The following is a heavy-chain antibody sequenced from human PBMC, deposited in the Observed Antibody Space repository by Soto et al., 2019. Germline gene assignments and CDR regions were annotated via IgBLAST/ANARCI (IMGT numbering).Heavy chain of an antibody. CDR2: IIPVFGTT. V-gene: IGHV1-69*13. D-gene: IGHD3-22*01. Sequence: GPSVKVSCKPSGGRLTAYAITWVRQAPGQGLEWMGGIIPVFGTTYYAQKFQDRVTFTAHESTGTVYMDLTSLTSDDTAVYYCGDDSGYYSWGQGALVTVSS. J-gene: IGHJ4*02. CDR3: GDDSGYYS. CDR1: GGRLTAYA.